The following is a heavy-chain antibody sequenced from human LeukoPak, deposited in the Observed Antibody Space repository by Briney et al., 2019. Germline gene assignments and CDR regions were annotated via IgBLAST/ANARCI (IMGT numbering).Heavy chain of an antibody. D-gene: IGHD6-13*01. CDR2: ISAYNGNT. V-gene: IGHV1-18*01. CDR3: ARGQQQLFPRATPFDY. CDR1: GYTFTSYG. J-gene: IGHJ4*02. Sequence: GASVKVSCKASGYTFTSYGISWVRQAPGQGLEWMGWISAYNGNTNYAQKLQGRVTMTTDTSTSTAYMELRSLRSDDTAVYYCARGQQQLFPRATPFDYWGQGTLVTVSS.